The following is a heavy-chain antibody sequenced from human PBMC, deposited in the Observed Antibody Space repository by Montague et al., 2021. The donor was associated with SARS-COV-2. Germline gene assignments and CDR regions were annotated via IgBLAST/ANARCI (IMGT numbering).Heavy chain of an antibody. D-gene: IGHD2-8*02. V-gene: IGHV4-59*01. J-gene: IGHJ3*02. CDR1: GGSISSYY. Sequence: SETLSLTCTVPGGSISSYYWNWIRQPPGKGLEWIGYIYSSGSTNYYPSLKSRVTISVDTSKNQFSLKLSSVTAADTAVYYCARAVGYGDPFDNWGQGTMVTVSS. CDR2: IYSSGST. CDR3: ARAVGYGDPFDN.